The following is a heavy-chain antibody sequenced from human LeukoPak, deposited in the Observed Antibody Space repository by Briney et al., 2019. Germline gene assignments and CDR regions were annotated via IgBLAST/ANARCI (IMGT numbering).Heavy chain of an antibody. J-gene: IGHJ4*02. CDR3: ARGGLLWFGELWGDY. CDR1: GFTFSSYA. CDR2: ISYDGSNK. D-gene: IGHD3-10*01. V-gene: IGHV3-30*04. Sequence: PGGSLRLSCAASGFTFSSYAMHWVRQAPGKGLEWVAVISYDGSNKYYADSVKGRFTISRDNSKNTLYLQMNNLRAEDTAVYYCARGGLLWFGELWGDYWGQGTLVTVSS.